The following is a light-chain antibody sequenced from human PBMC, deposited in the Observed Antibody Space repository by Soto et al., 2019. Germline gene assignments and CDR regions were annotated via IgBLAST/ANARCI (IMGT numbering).Light chain of an antibody. V-gene: IGKV1-5*01. CDR2: DAS. J-gene: IGKJ2*01. CDR3: KQYDNLRMHT. Sequence: DIQMTQSPSTLSASVGDRVTITCRARQSISSWLAWYKQKPGKAPKLLIYDASSLESGVPSRFSGSGCRTEFTLAISSLQADDFAPYYCKQYDNLRMHTFGQGTKLEIK. CDR1: QSISSW.